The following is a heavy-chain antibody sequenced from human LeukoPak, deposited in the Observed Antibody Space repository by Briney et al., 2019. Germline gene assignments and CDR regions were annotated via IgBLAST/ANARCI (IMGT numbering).Heavy chain of an antibody. Sequence: ASVKVSCKASGYTFTSYDINWVRQAAGQGLEWMGWMNPNRGNTGYAQKFQGRVTMTRNTSISTANMELSSLRSEDTAVYYCARLRNDFWSGRFDYYYMDVWGKGTTVTVSS. V-gene: IGHV1-8*01. CDR2: MNPNRGNT. CDR1: GYTFTSYD. CDR3: ARLRNDFWSGRFDYYYMDV. D-gene: IGHD3-3*01. J-gene: IGHJ6*03.